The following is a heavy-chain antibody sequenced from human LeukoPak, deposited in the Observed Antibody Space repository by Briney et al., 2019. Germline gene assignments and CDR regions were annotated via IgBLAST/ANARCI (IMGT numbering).Heavy chain of an antibody. CDR2: INPNSGAT. V-gene: IGHV1-2*02. Sequence: PEASVKVSCKASGYTFTDYCMHWVRQAPGQGLEWMGWINPNSGATDYAQKFQGRVTMTSDTSISTAYMEVRSLRSDDTAVYYCARETSNTAGVTISSQNGGQGPLVT. CDR3: ARETSNTAGVTISSQN. CDR1: GYTFTDYC. D-gene: IGHD6-25*01. J-gene: IGHJ1*01.